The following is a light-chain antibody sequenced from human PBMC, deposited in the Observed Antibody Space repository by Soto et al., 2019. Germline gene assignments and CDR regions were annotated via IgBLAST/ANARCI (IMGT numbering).Light chain of an antibody. CDR1: SSDVGGYNY. J-gene: IGLJ1*01. CDR3: SSYTSSSTLV. V-gene: IGLV2-14*01. Sequence: QSALTQPASVSGSPGQSISISCTXTSSDVGGYNYVSWYQQHPGKAPKLMIYDVNNRPSGASDRFSGSKSGNTASLTISGLQAEDEADYYCSSYTSSSTLVFGTGTKVTVL. CDR2: DVN.